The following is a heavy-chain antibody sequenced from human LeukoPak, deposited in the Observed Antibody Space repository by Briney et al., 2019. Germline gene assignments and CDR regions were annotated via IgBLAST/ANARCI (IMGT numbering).Heavy chain of an antibody. Sequence: SGGSLRLSCAASGFTFSGSAMLWVRRASGKGLEWVGRIRSKANSYATAYAESVKGRFTISRDDSKNTAYLQMNSLKTEDTAVYYWLYYGSGSYFDYWGQGTLVTVSS. D-gene: IGHD3-10*01. CDR2: IRSKANSYAT. CDR1: GFTFSGSA. V-gene: IGHV3-73*01. CDR3: LYYGSGSYFDY. J-gene: IGHJ4*02.